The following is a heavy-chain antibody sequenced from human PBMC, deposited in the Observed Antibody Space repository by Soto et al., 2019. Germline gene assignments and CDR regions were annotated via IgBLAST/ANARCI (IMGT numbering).Heavy chain of an antibody. CDR2: IGSSSSYI. V-gene: IGHV3-21*01. CDR3: ARDPPTAIPYYFDY. J-gene: IGHJ4*02. D-gene: IGHD2-21*02. Sequence: GGSLRLSCAASGFTFSSYSMNWVRQAPGKGLEWVSSIGSSSSYIYYADSVKGRFTISRDNAKNSLYLQMNSLRAEDTAVYYCARDPPTAIPYYFDYWGQGTLVTVSS. CDR1: GFTFSSYS.